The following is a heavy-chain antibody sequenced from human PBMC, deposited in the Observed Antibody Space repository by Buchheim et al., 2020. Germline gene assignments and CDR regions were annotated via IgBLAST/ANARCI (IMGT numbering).Heavy chain of an antibody. CDR3: ARGWITMVRGVNNWFDP. Sequence: EVQLVESGGGLVQPGGSLRLSCAASGFTFSSYWMSWVRQAPGKGLEWVANIKQDGSEKYYVDSVKGRFTISRDNAKNSLYLQMNSLRAEDTAVYYCARGWITMVRGVNNWFDPCGQGTL. CDR1: GFTFSSYW. J-gene: IGHJ5*02. CDR2: IKQDGSEK. D-gene: IGHD3-10*01. V-gene: IGHV3-7*01.